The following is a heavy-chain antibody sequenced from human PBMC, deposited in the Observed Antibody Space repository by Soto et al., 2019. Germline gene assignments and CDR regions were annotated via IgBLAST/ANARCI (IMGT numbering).Heavy chain of an antibody. CDR1: GFTFSSYA. CDR3: ARDVGPVTIFGEALSGYFDF. D-gene: IGHD3-3*01. V-gene: IGHV3-23*01. Sequence: GGSLRLSCAASGFTFSSYAMSWVRQAPGKGLEWVSAISGSGGSTYYADSVKGRFTISRDNAKDSLSLQMNSLRGEDTAFYYCARDVGPVTIFGEALSGYFDFWGQGTLVTVSS. CDR2: ISGSGGST. J-gene: IGHJ4*02.